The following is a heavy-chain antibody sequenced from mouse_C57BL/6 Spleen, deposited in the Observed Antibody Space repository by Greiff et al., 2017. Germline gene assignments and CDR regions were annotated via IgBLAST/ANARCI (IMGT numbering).Heavy chain of an antibody. CDR2: IDPEDGET. CDR3: ARSYGYDDGYAMDY. V-gene: IGHV14-2*01. D-gene: IGHD2-2*01. J-gene: IGHJ4*01. CDR1: GFNIKDYY. Sequence: EVKLVESGAELVKPGASVKLSCTASGFNIKDYYMHWVKQRTEQGLEWIGRIDPEDGETKYAPKFQGKAPITADTSSNTAYLQLSSLTSEDTAVYYCARSYGYDDGYAMDYWGQGTSVTVSS.